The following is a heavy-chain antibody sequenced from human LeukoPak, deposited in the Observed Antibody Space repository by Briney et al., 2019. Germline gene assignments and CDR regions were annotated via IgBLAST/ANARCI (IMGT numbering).Heavy chain of an antibody. D-gene: IGHD3-16*02. J-gene: IGHJ4*02. Sequence: GGSLRLSCAASGFTFSDYYMTWIRQAPGKGLEWVAYISGSGRTRFYADSVKDRFTISRDNAKTSLYLQMNSLQDEDTAVYYCARSRAGYSYGQDPFDSWGPGTLLTVST. V-gene: IGHV3-11*01. CDR1: GFTFSDYY. CDR3: ARSRAGYSYGQDPFDS. CDR2: ISGSGRTR.